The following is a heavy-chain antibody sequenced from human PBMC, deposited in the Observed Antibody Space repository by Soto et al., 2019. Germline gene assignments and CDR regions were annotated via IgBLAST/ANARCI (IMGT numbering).Heavy chain of an antibody. CDR3: ARHLRMTGTTPFDY. D-gene: IGHD1-1*01. V-gene: IGHV4-39*01. CDR2: IYYSGST. CDR1: GGSISSSSYY. J-gene: IGHJ4*02. Sequence: SETLSLTCTVSGGSISSSSYYWGWIRQPPGKGLEWIGSIYYSGSTYYNPSLKSRVTISVDTSKNQFSLKLSSVTTADTAVYYCARHLRMTGTTPFDYWGQGTLVTVSS.